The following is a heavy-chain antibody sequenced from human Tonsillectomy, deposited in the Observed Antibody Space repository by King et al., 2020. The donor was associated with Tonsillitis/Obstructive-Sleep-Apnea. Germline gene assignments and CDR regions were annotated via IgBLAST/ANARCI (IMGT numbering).Heavy chain of an antibody. D-gene: IGHD3-16*02. CDR3: AKDASYVWGSYRWDNWFDP. V-gene: IGHV3-30*18. CDR2: ISYDGGNK. J-gene: IGHJ5*02. Sequence: VQLVESGGGVVQPGRSLRLSCAASGFTFSSYGMHWVRQAPGKGLEWVAVISYDGGNKYYADSVKGRFTISRDNSKNTLYLQMNSLRAEDTAVYYCAKDASYVWGSYRWDNWFDPWGQGTLVTVSS. CDR1: GFTFSSYG.